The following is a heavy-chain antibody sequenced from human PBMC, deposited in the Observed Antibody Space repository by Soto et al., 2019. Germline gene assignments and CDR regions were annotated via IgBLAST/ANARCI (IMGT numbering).Heavy chain of an antibody. Sequence: AGGSLRLACEASGFTFSSYWFHWVRQVPGKGVVWVSRTNQHGTIIDYADFVKGRFTISRDNAKNTLYLEMDSLRGEDTAVYYCTRDIGGRGALWSPGTLVTVSS. D-gene: IGHD3-16*01. CDR2: TNQHGTII. V-gene: IGHV3-74*01. J-gene: IGHJ4*02. CDR3: TRDIGGRGAL. CDR1: GFTFSSYW.